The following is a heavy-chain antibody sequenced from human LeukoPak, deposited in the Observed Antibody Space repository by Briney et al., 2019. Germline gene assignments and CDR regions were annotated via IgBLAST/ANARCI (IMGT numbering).Heavy chain of an antibody. Sequence: GGSLRLSCAASGFTFSSYAMSWVRQAPGEGLVWVSSITDSGGSTYYADSVKGRFTISRDNSKNTLYLQLNSLRAEDTAVYYCAKGRSSGGSCYNHWGQGTLVTVSS. CDR2: ITDSGGST. J-gene: IGHJ5*02. CDR1: GFTFSSYA. CDR3: AKGRSSGGSCYNH. V-gene: IGHV3-23*01. D-gene: IGHD2-15*01.